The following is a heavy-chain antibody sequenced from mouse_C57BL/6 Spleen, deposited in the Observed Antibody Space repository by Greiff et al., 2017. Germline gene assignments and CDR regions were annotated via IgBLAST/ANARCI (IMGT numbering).Heavy chain of an antibody. V-gene: IGHV1-59*01. Sequence: QVQLKQPGAELVRPGTSVKLSCKASGYTFTSYWMHWVKQRPGQGLEWIGVIDPSDSYTNYNQKFKGKATLTVDTSSSTAYLQLSSLTSEDSAVYYCARHSGTLFGYWGQGTTLTVSS. CDR3: ARHSGTLFGY. CDR1: GYTFTSYW. J-gene: IGHJ2*01. D-gene: IGHD4-1*01. CDR2: IDPSDSYT.